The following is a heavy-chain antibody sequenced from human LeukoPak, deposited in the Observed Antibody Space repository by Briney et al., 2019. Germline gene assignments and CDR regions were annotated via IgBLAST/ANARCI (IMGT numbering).Heavy chain of an antibody. CDR2: INPSGSST. D-gene: IGHD2-8*01. J-gene: IGHJ3*02. Sequence: EASVKVSCKASGYTFTNYYIHWVRQAPGQGLEWMGIINPSGSSTSYAQKFQGRVTMTRDMSTSTVYMELSSLRSEDTAVYYCAGGTTNTKGAFDMWGQGTRVTVSS. CDR3: AGGTTNTKGAFDM. CDR1: GYTFTNYY. V-gene: IGHV1-46*01.